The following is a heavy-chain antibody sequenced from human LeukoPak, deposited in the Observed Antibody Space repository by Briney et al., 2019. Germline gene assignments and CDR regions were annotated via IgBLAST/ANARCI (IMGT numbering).Heavy chain of an antibody. Sequence: GGSLRLSCAASGFILSDHYIDWVRQAPGKGLEWVGRTGNKADRYTTEYAASVKGRFTVSRDDPKNTLYPQMNSLKTEDTAVYYCATVQAGSNYEPFDYWGQGTLVTVSS. CDR1: GFILSDHY. J-gene: IGHJ4*02. D-gene: IGHD1-26*01. CDR2: TGNKADRYTT. V-gene: IGHV3-72*01. CDR3: ATVQAGSNYEPFDY.